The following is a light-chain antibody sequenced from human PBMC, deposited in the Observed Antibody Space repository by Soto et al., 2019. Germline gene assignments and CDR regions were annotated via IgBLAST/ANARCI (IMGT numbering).Light chain of an antibody. Sequence: QSVLTQPRSVSGSPXXSXTISCTGTSSDVGGYNYVSWYQQHPGKAPKLMIYDVSKRPSGVPDRFSGSKSGNTASLTISGLQAEDEADYYCCSYAGSYTWVFGGGTKLTVL. V-gene: IGLV2-11*01. CDR3: CSYAGSYTWV. CDR2: DVS. CDR1: SSDVGGYNY. J-gene: IGLJ3*02.